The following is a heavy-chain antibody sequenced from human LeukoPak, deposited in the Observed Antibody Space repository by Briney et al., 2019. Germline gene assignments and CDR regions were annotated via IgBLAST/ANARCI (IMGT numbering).Heavy chain of an antibody. Sequence: ASVKVSCKVSGYTLTELSMHWVRQAPGKVLEWMGGFDPEDGETIYAQKFQGRVTMTEDTSTDTAYMELSSLRSEDTAVYYCARGRYSNYAVDYWGQGTLVTVSS. V-gene: IGHV1-24*01. CDR1: GYTLTELS. D-gene: IGHD4-11*01. J-gene: IGHJ4*02. CDR3: ARGRYSNYAVDY. CDR2: FDPEDGET.